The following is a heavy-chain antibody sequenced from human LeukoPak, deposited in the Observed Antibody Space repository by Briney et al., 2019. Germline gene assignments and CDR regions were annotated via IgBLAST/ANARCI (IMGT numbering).Heavy chain of an antibody. CDR1: GFTFSSYW. J-gene: IGHJ3*01. CDR2: IKEDGGEK. V-gene: IGHV3-7*05. CDR3: ARVKGYASDV. Sequence: GGSLRLSCAASGFTFSSYWMTWVRQAPGKGLEWVASIKEDGGEKYYVDSVKGRFSISRDNAKNSLFLEMNSLRAEDTAVYYCARVKGYASDVWGQGTMVTVSS.